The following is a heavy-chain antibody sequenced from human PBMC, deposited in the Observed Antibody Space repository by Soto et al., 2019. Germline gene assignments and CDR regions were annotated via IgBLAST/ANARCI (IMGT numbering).Heavy chain of an antibody. J-gene: IGHJ4*01. Sequence: QVQLVQSGAEVKKPGASVTVSCKASGYTFTTYGITWVRQAPVQGLEWMGWISAYSGNTNYAQKHQGRHTVTTDPSTNTAYMDRRSLRSDDTAVYYCARVVKAGDYGDYGRYYFDYWGHGTLVTVSS. CDR1: GYTFTTYG. CDR3: ARVVKAGDYGDYGRYYFDY. D-gene: IGHD4-17*01. CDR2: ISAYSGNT. V-gene: IGHV1-18*04.